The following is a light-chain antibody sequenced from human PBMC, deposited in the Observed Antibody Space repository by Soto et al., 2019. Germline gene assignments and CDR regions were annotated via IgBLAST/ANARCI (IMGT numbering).Light chain of an antibody. V-gene: IGLV2-14*01. CDR2: DVS. J-gene: IGLJ2*01. CDR3: CSYTISSTLV. CDR1: SSDVGGYNY. Sequence: QSALTQPASVSGSPGQSITISCTGTSSDVGGYNYVSWYQQHPGKAPKLIIYDVSNRPSGVSNRFSGSKSGNTASLTISGVQDEDEDDYQCCSYTISSTLVFGGGTKLTVL.